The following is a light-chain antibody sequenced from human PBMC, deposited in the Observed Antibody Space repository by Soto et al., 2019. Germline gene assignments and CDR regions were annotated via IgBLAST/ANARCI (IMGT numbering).Light chain of an antibody. Sequence: EIVMTQSPASLSVSPGETATLSCRASQRVGVNLAWYQQKPGQAPRLLIHGPSRRASGIPDRFSGSGSGTDFTLTISRLEPEDFAVYYCQQYGNFPYTFGPGTKVQIK. J-gene: IGKJ2*01. CDR2: GPS. CDR3: QQYGNFPYT. CDR1: QRVGVN. V-gene: IGKV3-20*01.